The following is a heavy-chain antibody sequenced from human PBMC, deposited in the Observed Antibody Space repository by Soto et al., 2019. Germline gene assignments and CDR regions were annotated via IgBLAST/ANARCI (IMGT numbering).Heavy chain of an antibody. CDR1: GYTFTSYA. V-gene: IGHV1-3*01. D-gene: IGHD6-6*01. CDR3: ARGEQLEGYFDY. J-gene: IGHJ4*02. CDR2: INAGNGNT. Sequence: ASVKVSCKASGYTFTSYAMHWVRQAPGQRLEWMGWINAGNGNTKYSQKFQGRVTITADESTSTAYMELSSLRSEDTAVYYCARGEQLEGYFDYWGQGTLVTVSS.